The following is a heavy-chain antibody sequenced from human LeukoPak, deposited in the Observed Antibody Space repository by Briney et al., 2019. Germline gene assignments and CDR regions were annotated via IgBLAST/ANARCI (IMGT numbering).Heavy chain of an antibody. CDR3: AKDQDAFDI. J-gene: IGHJ3*02. CDR1: GFTFSSYG. Sequence: GGSLRLSCAASGFTFSSYGMHWVRQAPGKGLEWVAVISYDGSNKYYADSVKGRFTISRDNSKNTLYLQMNSLRAEDTAVYYCAKDQDAFDIWGQGTMVTVSS. V-gene: IGHV3-30*18. CDR2: ISYDGSNK.